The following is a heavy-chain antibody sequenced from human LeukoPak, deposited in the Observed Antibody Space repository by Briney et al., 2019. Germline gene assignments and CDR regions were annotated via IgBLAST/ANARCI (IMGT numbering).Heavy chain of an antibody. CDR1: VVTFSNTS. Sequence: GGSLRLSCAASVVTFSNTSMHWVRQPPGKRRWRGARITSDGSGTTSAESVKGRFTISRDNAKNTLYLQMNSLRAEDTALYYCAKDHRPYSSSSLDYWGQGTLVTVSS. CDR3: AKDHRPYSSSSLDY. J-gene: IGHJ4*02. CDR2: ITSDGSGT. V-gene: IGHV3-74*03. D-gene: IGHD6-13*01.